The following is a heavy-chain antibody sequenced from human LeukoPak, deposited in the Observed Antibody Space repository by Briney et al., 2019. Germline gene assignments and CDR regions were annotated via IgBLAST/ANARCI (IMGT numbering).Heavy chain of an antibody. V-gene: IGHV4-39*01. CDR3: ARYSGFQFDY. CDR1: GGSISSSGYY. D-gene: IGHD5-12*01. J-gene: IGHJ4*02. CDR2: IYYSGST. Sequence: SETLSLTCIVSGGSISSSGYYWGWIRQPPGEGLEWIGNIYYSGSTYYSPSLKSRVTISVDTSKNQFTLKLSSVTAADTAVYYCARYSGFQFDYWGQGTLVTVSS.